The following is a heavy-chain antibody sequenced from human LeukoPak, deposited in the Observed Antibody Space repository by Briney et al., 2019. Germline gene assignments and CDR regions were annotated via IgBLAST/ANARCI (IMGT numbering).Heavy chain of an antibody. CDR1: GGSFSNFNW. J-gene: IGHJ4*02. CDR3: ARDRGYNFDY. CDR2: IYHNGIT. V-gene: IGHV4-4*02. Sequence: SGTLSLTCSVSGGSFSNFNWWNWVRQSPGKGLEWVGQIYHNGITNYNPSLKSRLTISVDKSRNLFSLNLTSVTAADTAVYFCARDRGYNFDYWGQGTLVTVSS. D-gene: IGHD5-12*01.